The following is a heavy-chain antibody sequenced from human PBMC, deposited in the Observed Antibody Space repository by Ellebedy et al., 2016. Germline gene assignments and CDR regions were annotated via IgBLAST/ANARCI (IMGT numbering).Heavy chain of an antibody. CDR3: ARAGLEPRSVDYYFYGLDV. D-gene: IGHD1-1*01. CDR1: GYTFTDNY. V-gene: IGHV1-2*02. CDR2: IHPNSGAT. Sequence: ASVKVSCKASGYTFTDNYIHWVRQAPGQGLEWMGWIHPNSGATKYARTFEGGVTMTRDTSISTVYMELSRSRSDDTAVYYCARAGLEPRSVDYYFYGLDVWGQGTAVTVSS. J-gene: IGHJ6*02.